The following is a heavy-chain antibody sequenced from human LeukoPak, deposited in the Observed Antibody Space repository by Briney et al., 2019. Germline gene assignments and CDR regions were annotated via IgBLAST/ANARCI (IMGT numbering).Heavy chain of an antibody. CDR3: ARDSSTTWYQKFDY. V-gene: IGHV1-18*01. CDR2: ISAYNGNT. J-gene: IGHJ4*02. CDR1: GYTFTSYG. Sequence: ASVKVSCKASGYTFTSYGISWVRQAPGQGLEWMGWISAYNGNTNYAQKLQGRVTMTTDTSTSTAYMELRSLRSDDTAVYYCARDSSTTWYQKFDYWGQGTLVTVPS. D-gene: IGHD2/OR15-2a*01.